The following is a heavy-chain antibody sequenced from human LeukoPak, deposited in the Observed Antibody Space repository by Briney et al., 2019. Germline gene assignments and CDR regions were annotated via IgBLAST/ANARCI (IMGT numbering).Heavy chain of an antibody. V-gene: IGHV3-23*01. CDR1: GFTFNNFA. Sequence: GGSLRLSCAASGFTFNNFAMSWVRQAPEKGLEWVSAIGGSGAHTYYADSVKGRFTISRDNSKNTLYLQMKDLRAEDTAVYYCAKDLGNYGDYVGWFDPWGQGTLVSVSS. CDR3: AKDLGNYGDYVGWFDP. J-gene: IGHJ5*02. CDR2: IGGSGAHT. D-gene: IGHD4-23*01.